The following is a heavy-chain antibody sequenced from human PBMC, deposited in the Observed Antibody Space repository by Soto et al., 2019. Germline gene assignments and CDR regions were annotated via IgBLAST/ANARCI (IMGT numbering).Heavy chain of an antibody. Sequence: EVQLLESGGGLVQPGGYLRLSCAASGFTFSSYAMSCVRQAPGKGLEWVSAIGGSGGTTYYAGSVKGRFNISRDNSKKTLYLQIIRPRVADTAHDYFMKDRPYNYYSNAYSAEYSYLWGRNTLVTVS. J-gene: IGHJ2*01. V-gene: IGHV3-23*01. D-gene: IGHD3-22*01. CDR2: IGGSGGTT. CDR1: GFTFSSYA. CDR3: MKDRPYNYYSNAYSAEYSYL.